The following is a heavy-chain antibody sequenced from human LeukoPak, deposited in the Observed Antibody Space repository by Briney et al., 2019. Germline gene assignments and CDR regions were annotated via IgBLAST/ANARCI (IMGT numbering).Heavy chain of an antibody. D-gene: IGHD3-22*01. J-gene: IGHJ4*02. Sequence: SETLSLTCTVSGGSISSYYWSWIRQPPGKGLEWIGYIYYSGSTNYNPSLKSRVTISVDTSKNQFPLKLSSVTAADTAVYYCARSKVVGYYYDSSPTYFDYWGQGTLVTVSS. V-gene: IGHV4-59*01. CDR2: IYYSGST. CDR1: GGSISSYY. CDR3: ARSKVVGYYYDSSPTYFDY.